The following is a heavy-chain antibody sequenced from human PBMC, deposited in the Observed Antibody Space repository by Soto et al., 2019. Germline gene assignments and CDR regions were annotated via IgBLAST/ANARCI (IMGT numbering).Heavy chain of an antibody. D-gene: IGHD1-26*01. CDR2: ISAYHGKA. V-gene: IGHV1-18*01. CDR1: GYTFTSYG. Sequence: GASVKVSCKASGYTFTSYGISWVRQAPGQGLEWMGRISAYHGKANYAQKFQGRVTITADKSTSTAYMELSSLRSEDTAVYYCARLIVGATTNAFDIWGQGTMVTVSS. J-gene: IGHJ3*02. CDR3: ARLIVGATTNAFDI.